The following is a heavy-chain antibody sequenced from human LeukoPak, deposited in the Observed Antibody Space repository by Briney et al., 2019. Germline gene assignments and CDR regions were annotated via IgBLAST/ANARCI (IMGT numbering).Heavy chain of an antibody. CDR2: IQSSGST. V-gene: IGHV4-4*07. CDR3: ARGVSPLDY. CDR1: GGSISSYY. Sequence: PSETLSLTCTVPGGSISSYYWSWVRQPAGKGLEWIGRIQSSGSTNHNPSLKSRVTMSVDTSKFQFSLKLSSVAAADTAVYYCARGVSPLDYWGQGTLVTVSS. D-gene: IGHD2-8*01. J-gene: IGHJ4*02.